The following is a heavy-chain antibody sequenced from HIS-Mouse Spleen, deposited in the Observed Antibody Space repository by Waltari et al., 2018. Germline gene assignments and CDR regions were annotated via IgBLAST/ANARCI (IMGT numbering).Heavy chain of an antibody. Sequence: QLQLQESGPGLVKLSETLSLTCTVSGGSISSSSYYWGWIRQPPGKGLEGIGSIYYSGSTDYTPSLRSRVTISVDTSKNQFSLKLSSVTAADTAVYYCAREIPYSSSWYDWYFDLWGRGTLVTVSS. CDR3: AREIPYSSSWYDWYFDL. J-gene: IGHJ2*01. D-gene: IGHD6-13*01. V-gene: IGHV4-39*07. CDR2: IYYSGST. CDR1: GGSISSSSYY.